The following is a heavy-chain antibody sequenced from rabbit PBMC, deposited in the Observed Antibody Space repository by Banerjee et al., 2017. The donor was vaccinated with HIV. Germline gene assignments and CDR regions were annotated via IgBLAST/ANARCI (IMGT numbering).Heavy chain of an antibody. J-gene: IGHJ3*01. CDR3: AREISSAYDHAYYDL. CDR2: LYPAFRIT. Sequence: QSLEETGGGLVQPGGSLTLTCTASGFSLSNYNVVWVRQAPGKGLEWIGVLYPAFRITNYANSVKGRFTISSDNAQNTVDLQVNSLTAADTATYFCAREISSAYDHAYYDLWGQGTLVTVS. V-gene: IGHV1S7*01. D-gene: IGHD1-1*01. CDR1: GFSLSNYN.